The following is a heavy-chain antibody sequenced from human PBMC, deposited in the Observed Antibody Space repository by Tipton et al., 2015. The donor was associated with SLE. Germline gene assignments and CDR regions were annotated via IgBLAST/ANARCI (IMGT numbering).Heavy chain of an antibody. D-gene: IGHD3-3*02. Sequence: TLSLTCTVSGYSISIGYHWSWIRQPPGKGLEWLGYVFYSGSTNCHPSLKTRVTISIDTSKNQFSLKLTSVTAADTAIYYCARGSDIFGFCDHWGQGTPVTVSS. CDR2: VFYSGST. V-gene: IGHV4-59*12. CDR3: ARGSDIFGFCDH. J-gene: IGHJ4*02. CDR1: GYSISIGYH.